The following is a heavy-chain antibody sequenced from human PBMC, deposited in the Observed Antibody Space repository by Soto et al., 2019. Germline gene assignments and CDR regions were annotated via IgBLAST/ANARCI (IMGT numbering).Heavy chain of an antibody. CDR2: MNPNSGNT. J-gene: IGHJ4*02. CDR3: XXXVXXXXXQPIDF. V-gene: IGHV1-8*01. CDR1: GYTFTSYX. Sequence: QVQLVQSGAEVKKPGASVKVSCKASGYTFTSYXXXXXXXXXXXXXXWMGWMNPNSGNTGYAQEFQGRVTMTRDTXXXXXXXXXXXXXXXXXXXXXXXXXVXXXXXQPIDFWGQGTLVTVSS.